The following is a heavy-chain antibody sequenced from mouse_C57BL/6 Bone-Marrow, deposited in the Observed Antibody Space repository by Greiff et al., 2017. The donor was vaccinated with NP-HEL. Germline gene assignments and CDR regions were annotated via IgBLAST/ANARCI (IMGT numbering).Heavy chain of an antibody. V-gene: IGHV2-2*01. CDR1: GFSLTSYG. D-gene: IGHD1-1*01. J-gene: IGHJ1*03. CDR2: IWSGGST. CDR3: ARERNYYYGKPRYFDV. Sequence: VKLMESGPGLVQPSQSLSITCTVSGFSLTSYGVHWVRQSPGKGLEWLGVIWSGGSTDYNAAFISRLSISKDNSKSQVFFKMNSLQADDTAIDYCARERNYYYGKPRYFDVWGTGTTVTVSS.